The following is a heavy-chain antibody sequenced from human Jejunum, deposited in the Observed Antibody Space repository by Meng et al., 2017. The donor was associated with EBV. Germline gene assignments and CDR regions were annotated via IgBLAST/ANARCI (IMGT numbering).Heavy chain of an antibody. CDR2: TYWDAEK. CDR3: AHRGYNFAFDY. V-gene: IGHV2-5*02. Sequence: TLKESCPTLVKPTQTLTLTCTFSGFSLSTSGVGVAWFRQPPGKALEWLALTYWDAEKRYNPSLRDRLSITKDTSKNQVVLTMTNMDPVDTATYFCAHRGYNFAFDYWGQGALVTVSS. CDR1: GFSLSTSGVG. D-gene: IGHD5-24*01. J-gene: IGHJ4*02.